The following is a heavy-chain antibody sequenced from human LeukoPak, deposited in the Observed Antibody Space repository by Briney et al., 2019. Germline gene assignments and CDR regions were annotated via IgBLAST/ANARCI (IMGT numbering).Heavy chain of an antibody. CDR3: AKDRHAPGRYCSSTTCFPFDS. V-gene: IGHV3-23*01. D-gene: IGHD2-2*01. J-gene: IGHJ5*01. CDR1: GFTCSSYA. CDR2: ISGSGGST. Sequence: GGSLRLSCAASGFTCSSYAMSWVRQAPGKGLEWVSAISGSGGSTYYADSVKGRFTISRDNSKNTLYLQMNSLRAEDTAVYYCAKDRHAPGRYCSSTTCFPFDSWGQGTLVTVSS.